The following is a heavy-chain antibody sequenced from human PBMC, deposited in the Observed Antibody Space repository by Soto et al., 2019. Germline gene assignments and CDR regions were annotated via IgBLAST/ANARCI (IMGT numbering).Heavy chain of an antibody. V-gene: IGHV3-49*03. CDR1: GFTFGDYA. CDR3: TRDRSPFTIFGVVIMDYYYYYGMDV. CDR2: IRSKAYGGTT. J-gene: IGHJ6*02. D-gene: IGHD3-3*01. Sequence: PGGSLRLSCTASGFTFGDYAMSWFRQAPGKGLEWVGFIRSKAYGGTTEYAASVKGRFTISRDDSKSIAYLQMNSLKTEDTAVYYCTRDRSPFTIFGVVIMDYYYYYGMDVWGQGTMVTVS.